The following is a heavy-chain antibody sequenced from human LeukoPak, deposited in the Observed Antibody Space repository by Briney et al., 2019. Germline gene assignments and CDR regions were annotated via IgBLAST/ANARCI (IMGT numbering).Heavy chain of an antibody. V-gene: IGHV4-34*01. CDR1: GGSFSGYY. D-gene: IGHD6-19*01. J-gene: IGHJ5*02. CDR2: INHSGST. CDR3: TRGVAVAGKRRFDP. Sequence: SETLSLTCAVYGGSFSGYYWSWIRQPPGKGLEWIGEINHSGSTNYNPSLESRVTISVDTSKNQFSLKLSSVTAADTAVYYCTRGVAVAGKRRFDPWGQGTLVTVSS.